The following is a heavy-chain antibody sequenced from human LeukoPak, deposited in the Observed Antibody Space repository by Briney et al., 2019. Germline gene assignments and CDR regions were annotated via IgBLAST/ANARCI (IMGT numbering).Heavy chain of an antibody. V-gene: IGHV3-74*01. Sequence: GGSLRLSCAASGFTFGNSWVHWVRQAPGKGLVWVSLINADGSTTTYADSVKGRFTISRDNARNTLSLQMNSLTIEDTTVYYCVVVVEPPDSDGFDVWGQGTMITVSS. CDR1: GFTFGNSW. CDR2: INADGSTT. J-gene: IGHJ3*01. CDR3: VVVVEPPDSDGFDV. D-gene: IGHD1-14*01.